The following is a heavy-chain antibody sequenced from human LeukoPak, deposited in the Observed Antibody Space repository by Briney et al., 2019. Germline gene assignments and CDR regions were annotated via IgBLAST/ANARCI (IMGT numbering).Heavy chain of an antibody. CDR3: ARAIQFGGYFDY. CDR1: GVTISGDY. Sequence: GGSLRLSCAASGVTISGDYMSWVGQAPGKGLEGGLVIYGAGSSYYTDSVKGRFTISRDNSKNTLYLQMNSLRDEDTAVYYCARAIQFGGYFDYWGQGTLVTVS. J-gene: IGHJ4*02. V-gene: IGHV3-53*01. CDR2: IYGAGSS. D-gene: IGHD2-15*01.